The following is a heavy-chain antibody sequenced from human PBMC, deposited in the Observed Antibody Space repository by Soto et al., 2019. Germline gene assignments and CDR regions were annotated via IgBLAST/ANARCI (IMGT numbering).Heavy chain of an antibody. CDR2: IYYSGST. CDR1: GGSVSSGSYY. D-gene: IGHD6-19*01. J-gene: IGHJ6*02. V-gene: IGHV4-61*01. CDR3: ARGIEGWYQGRYYYGMDV. Sequence: SETLSLTCTVSGGSVSSGSYYWCWIRQPPGKGLEWIGYIYYSGSTNYNPSLKSRVTISVDTSKNQFSLKLSSVTAADTAVYYCARGIEGWYQGRYYYGMDVWGQGTTVTVSS.